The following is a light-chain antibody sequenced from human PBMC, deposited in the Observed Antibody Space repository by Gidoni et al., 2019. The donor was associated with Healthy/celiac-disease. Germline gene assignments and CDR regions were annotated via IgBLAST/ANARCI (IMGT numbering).Light chain of an antibody. Sequence: DIQMTQSPSFLSASIGDRVTITCLASQDSSNYLNWYQQTPGKATNLLIDDASNLETGVPSRFSGSGSGKDFTFTISSLQPEDIAKYYCQQYDYLPYTFGQGTKLEIK. CDR1: QDSSNY. V-gene: IGKV1-33*01. J-gene: IGKJ2*01. CDR2: DAS. CDR3: QQYDYLPYT.